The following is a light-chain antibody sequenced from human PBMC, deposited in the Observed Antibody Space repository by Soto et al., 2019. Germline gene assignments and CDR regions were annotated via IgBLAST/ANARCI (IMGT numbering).Light chain of an antibody. J-gene: IGKJ2*03. Sequence: DIQMTQAPSTLSASLGDRVTFTCRASESVSTFLAWYQQKPGKAPKVLIYKASTLETGVPSRFSGSGSGTDFTLTISSLEPDDFATYYCQQYYKSYSFGQGTKLDIK. CDR1: ESVSTF. V-gene: IGKV1-5*03. CDR2: KAS. CDR3: QQYYKSYS.